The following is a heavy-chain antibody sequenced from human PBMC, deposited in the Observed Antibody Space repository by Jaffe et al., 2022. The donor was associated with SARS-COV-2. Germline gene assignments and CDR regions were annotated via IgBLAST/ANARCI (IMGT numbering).Heavy chain of an antibody. Sequence: EVQLVESGGGLVQPGRSLRLSCTASGFTFGDYAMSWVRQAPGKGLEWVGFIRSKAYGGTTEYAASVKGRFTISRDDSKSIAYLQMNSLKTEDTAVYYCTRAAGGWGYFDYWGQGTLVTVSS. CDR3: TRAAGGWGYFDY. D-gene: IGHD6-19*01. J-gene: IGHJ4*02. CDR1: GFTFGDYA. V-gene: IGHV3-49*04. CDR2: IRSKAYGGTT.